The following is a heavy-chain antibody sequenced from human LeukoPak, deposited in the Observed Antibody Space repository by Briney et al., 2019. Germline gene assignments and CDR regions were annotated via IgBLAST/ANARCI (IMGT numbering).Heavy chain of an antibody. V-gene: IGHV4-38-2*02. D-gene: IGHD2-15*01. CDR1: GYSISSGYY. Sequence: SETLSLTCTVSGYSISSGYYWGWIRQPPGKGLEWIGSIYHSGSTYYNPSLKSRVTISVDTSKNQFSLKLSSVTAADTAMYYCARSHCSGGSCYTYDAFDIWGQGTMVTVSS. CDR2: IYHSGST. CDR3: ARSHCSGGSCYTYDAFDI. J-gene: IGHJ3*02.